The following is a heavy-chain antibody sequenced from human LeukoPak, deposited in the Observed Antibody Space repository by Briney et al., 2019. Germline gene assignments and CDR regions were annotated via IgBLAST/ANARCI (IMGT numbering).Heavy chain of an antibody. D-gene: IGHD3-22*01. V-gene: IGHV1-18*01. CDR2: ISAYNGNT. J-gene: IGHJ6*03. CDR3: ARVVIPYYYYMDV. CDR1: GGTFSSYA. Sequence: GASVKVSCKASGGTFSSYAISWVRQAPGQGLEWMGWISAYNGNTNYAQKLQGRVTMTIDTSTSTAYMELRSLRSDDTAVYYCARVVIPYYYYMDVWGKGTTVTVSS.